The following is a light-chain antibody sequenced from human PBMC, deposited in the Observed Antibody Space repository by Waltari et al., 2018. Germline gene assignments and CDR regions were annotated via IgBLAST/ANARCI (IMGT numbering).Light chain of an antibody. CDR2: RNT. J-gene: IGLJ2*01. V-gene: IGLV3-1*01. CDR3: QAWDSSAAV. Sequence: SYELAQPPSVSVSPGQTASIPCSGDTLGDQYVSWYQQKPGQSPVVVIYRNTERPSGIPERFSGSNSGNTATLTISGTHTMDEADYYCQAWDSSAAVFGGGTKLTVL. CDR1: TLGDQY.